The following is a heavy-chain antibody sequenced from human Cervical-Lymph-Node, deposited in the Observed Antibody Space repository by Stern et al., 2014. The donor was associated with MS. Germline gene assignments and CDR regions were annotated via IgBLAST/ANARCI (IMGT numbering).Heavy chain of an antibody. CDR2: LNTDGSSP. CDR3: SGSNWYFFDY. D-gene: IGHD6-13*01. Sequence: EVHLVGSGGGLVQPGGSLRLSCAASGFTFDSYSMHWVRQVPGKGLVWVSRLNTDGSSPRYADSVKGRFTIYRDNAKNMLYLEMNSLRAEDTAVYYCSGSNWYFFDYWGQGTLVTVSS. J-gene: IGHJ4*02. CDR1: GFTFDSYS. V-gene: IGHV3-74*02.